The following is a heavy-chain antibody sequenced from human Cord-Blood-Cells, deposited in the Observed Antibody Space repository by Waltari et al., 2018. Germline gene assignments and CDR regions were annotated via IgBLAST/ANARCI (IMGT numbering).Heavy chain of an antibody. V-gene: IGHV3-53*02. CDR3: ARDSTGDYYYGMDV. D-gene: IGHD7-27*01. CDR1: GFTVSSNY. J-gene: IGHJ6*02. Sequence: EVQLVETGGGLIQPGGSLRLSCAASGFTVSSNYMSWVRPAPGKGLEWVSVIYSGGSTYYADSVKGRFTISRDNSKNTLYLQMNSLRAEDTAVYYCARDSTGDYYYGMDVWGQGTTVTVSS. CDR2: IYSGGST.